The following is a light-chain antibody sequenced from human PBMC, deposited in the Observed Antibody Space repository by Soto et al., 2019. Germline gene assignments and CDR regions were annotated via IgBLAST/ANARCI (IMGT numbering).Light chain of an antibody. V-gene: IGKV1-5*03. Sequence: DIQMTQSPSSVSASVGDRITITCRANQSISVWLAWYQQKPGKAPKVLIYQASRLESGVPSRFSGSGSGTEFTLTISSLQPDDFATYYCQQYSSYSPETFGQGTKV. J-gene: IGKJ1*01. CDR3: QQYSSYSPET. CDR2: QAS. CDR1: QSISVW.